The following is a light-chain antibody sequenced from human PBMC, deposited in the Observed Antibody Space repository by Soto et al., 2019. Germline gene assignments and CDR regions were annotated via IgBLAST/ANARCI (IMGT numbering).Light chain of an antibody. CDR3: AAWDDSLSGDSV. CDR1: SANGGNNY. Sequence: QSVLTHPPSASGTPGQRVSIWCAGNSANGGNNYVYWYQQLTGTAPKLLIYSNNQRPSGVHDRFSGSKPSTSASLAISGLRSEAEPGYYCAAWDDSLSGDSVFARGPTVHVL. V-gene: IGLV1-47*01. CDR2: SNN. J-gene: IGLJ1*01.